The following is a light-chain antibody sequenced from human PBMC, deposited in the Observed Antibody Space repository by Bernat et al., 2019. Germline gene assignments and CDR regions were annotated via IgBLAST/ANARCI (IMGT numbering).Light chain of an antibody. V-gene: IGLV2-8*01. Sequence: QSALTQPPSASGSPRQSVTISCTGTSSDVGGSNYVSWYQQHPGKAPKLMIYEVSKRPSGVPDRFSGSKSGNTASLTVSGLQAEDEADYYCSSYAGSNNWVFGGGTKRTV. J-gene: IGLJ3*02. CDR2: EVS. CDR1: SSDVGGSNY. CDR3: SSYAGSNNWV.